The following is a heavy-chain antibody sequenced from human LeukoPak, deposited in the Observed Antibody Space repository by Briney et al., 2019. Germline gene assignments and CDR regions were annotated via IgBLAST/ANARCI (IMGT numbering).Heavy chain of an antibody. Sequence: ASVKVPCKVSVYTLTELSMHWVRLAPGKGLEWMGGFDPEDGETIYAQKFQGRVTMTEDTSTDTAYMELSSLRSEDTAVYYCATVLRYSSSWYSFDYWGQGTLVTVSS. V-gene: IGHV1-24*01. D-gene: IGHD6-13*01. CDR1: VYTLTELS. CDR3: ATVLRYSSSWYSFDY. J-gene: IGHJ4*02. CDR2: FDPEDGET.